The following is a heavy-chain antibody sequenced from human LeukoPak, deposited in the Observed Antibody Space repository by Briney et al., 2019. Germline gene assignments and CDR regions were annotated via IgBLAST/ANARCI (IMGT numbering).Heavy chain of an antibody. Sequence: GGSLRLSCAASGFTFSSYWMSWVRQAPGEGLEWVAKINQDGTEKAYVDSVRGRFTISRDNAKNSLFLQMNSLRAEDTAVYYCARGGVIVVVDYAFDIWGQGTMVTVSS. V-gene: IGHV3-7*03. CDR2: INQDGTEK. J-gene: IGHJ3*02. D-gene: IGHD3-22*01. CDR1: GFTFSSYW. CDR3: ARGGVIVVVDYAFDI.